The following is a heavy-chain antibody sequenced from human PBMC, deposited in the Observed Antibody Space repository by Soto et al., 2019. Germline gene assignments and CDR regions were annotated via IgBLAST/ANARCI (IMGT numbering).Heavy chain of an antibody. Sequence: EVLLVESGGGLVKPGGSLRLSCAASGFTFSSYSMNWVRQAPGKGLEWVSSISSSSSYIYYADSVKGRLTISRDNAKNSLYLQMNSLRAEDAAVYYCASGTPGDPDSYDSSGYYYGYAFDIWGQGTMVTVSS. D-gene: IGHD3-22*01. J-gene: IGHJ3*02. CDR3: ASGTPGDPDSYDSSGYYYGYAFDI. CDR1: GFTFSSYS. CDR2: ISSSSSYI. V-gene: IGHV3-21*01.